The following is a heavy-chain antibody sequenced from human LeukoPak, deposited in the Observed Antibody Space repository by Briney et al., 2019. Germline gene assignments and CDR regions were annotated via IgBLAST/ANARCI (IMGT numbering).Heavy chain of an antibody. D-gene: IGHD4-11*01. V-gene: IGHV4-34*01. Sequence: PSETLSHTCGVSGGSFTKYYWSWIRQPPGKGLEWIGEINRSGSTNYNPSLKSRVTISVDTSKNQFSLKLTSVTAADTAVYFCAGSGLTTVLYLDWGQGTLVTVSS. CDR2: INRSGST. J-gene: IGHJ4*02. CDR1: GGSFTKYY. CDR3: AGSGLTTVLYLD.